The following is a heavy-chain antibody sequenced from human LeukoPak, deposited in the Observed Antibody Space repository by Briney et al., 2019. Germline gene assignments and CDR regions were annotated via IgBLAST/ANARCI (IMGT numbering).Heavy chain of an antibody. V-gene: IGHV4-59*01. CDR1: ARSISSKY. CDR2: VYYSGTT. D-gene: IGHD6-19*01. Sequence: PSETLSLTCTVSARSISSKYWNWIRQPPGKGMEWIGYVYYSGTTNYNPSLKSRVTISVDTSKNQFSLKVTSVTVAHTAVYYCARGSGSYFPFDSWGQGTLVTVSS. J-gene: IGHJ4*02. CDR3: ARGSGSYFPFDS.